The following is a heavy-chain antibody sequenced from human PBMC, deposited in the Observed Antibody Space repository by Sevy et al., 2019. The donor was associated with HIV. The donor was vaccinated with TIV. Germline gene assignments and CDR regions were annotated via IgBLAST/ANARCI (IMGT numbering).Heavy chain of an antibody. CDR3: ARDRRGYSSSWYWFDP. CDR1: GYTFTSYY. CDR2: INPSGGST. J-gene: IGHJ5*02. Sequence: ASVKVSCKASGYTFTSYYMHWVRQAPGQGLEWMGIINPSGGSTSYAQKFQGRVTMTRDTSTSTVYMELGSLRSEDTAVYYCARDRRGYSSSWYWFDPWGQGTLVTVSS. V-gene: IGHV1-46*01. D-gene: IGHD6-13*01.